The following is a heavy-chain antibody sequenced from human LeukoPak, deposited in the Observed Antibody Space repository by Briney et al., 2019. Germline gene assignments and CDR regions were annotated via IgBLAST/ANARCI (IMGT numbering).Heavy chain of an antibody. V-gene: IGHV4-59*08. Sequence: PSETLSLTCSVSSGSINNFYWSWIRQPPGKGLEWIGYILSGGSTNYNPSVKSRVSISVDTSRNQFSPKLSSVTAADTAVYYCARRGYCSSTSCNDAFDIWGQGTMVTVSS. CDR3: ARRGYCSSTSCNDAFDI. J-gene: IGHJ3*02. D-gene: IGHD2-2*01. CDR2: ILSGGST. CDR1: SGSINNFY.